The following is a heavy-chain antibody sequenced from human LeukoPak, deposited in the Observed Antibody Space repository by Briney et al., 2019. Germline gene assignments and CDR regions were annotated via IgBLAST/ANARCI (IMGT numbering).Heavy chain of an antibody. CDR2: ISSSGGST. CDR1: GFTFTSYA. Sequence: GSLRLSCAASGFTFTSYAMSWVRQAPGKGLEWVSAISSSGGSTYYADSVKGRFTISRDNSKNTLYLQMNSLRAEDTAVYYCARSGDSSGYYFDYWGQGTLVTVSS. J-gene: IGHJ4*02. V-gene: IGHV3-23*01. D-gene: IGHD3-22*01. CDR3: ARSGDSSGYYFDY.